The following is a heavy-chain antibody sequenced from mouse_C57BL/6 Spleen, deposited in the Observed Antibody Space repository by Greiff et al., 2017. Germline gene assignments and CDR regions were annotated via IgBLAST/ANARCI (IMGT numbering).Heavy chain of an antibody. CDR2: INPNYGTT. CDR3: ARWGTTVVAFDY. Sequence: LVKPGASVKISCTASGYSFTDYNMNWVKQSNGKSLEWIGVINPNYGTTSYNQKFKGKATLTVDQSSSTAYMQLNSLTSEDSAVYYCARWGTTVVAFDYWGQGTTLTVSS. CDR1: GYSFTDYN. J-gene: IGHJ2*01. V-gene: IGHV1-39*01. D-gene: IGHD1-1*01.